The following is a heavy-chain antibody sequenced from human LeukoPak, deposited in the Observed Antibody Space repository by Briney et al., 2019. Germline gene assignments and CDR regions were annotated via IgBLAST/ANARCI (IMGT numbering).Heavy chain of an antibody. Sequence: RTSETLSLTCTVSGGSISSSSYYWGWIRQPPGKGLEWIGSIYYSGSTYYNPSLKSRVTISVDTPKNQFSLKLSSVTAADTAVYYCARMATYYYDSREYYFDYWGQGTLVTVSS. J-gene: IGHJ4*02. CDR2: IYYSGST. V-gene: IGHV4-39*01. CDR3: ARMATYYYDSREYYFDY. D-gene: IGHD3-22*01. CDR1: GGSISSSSYY.